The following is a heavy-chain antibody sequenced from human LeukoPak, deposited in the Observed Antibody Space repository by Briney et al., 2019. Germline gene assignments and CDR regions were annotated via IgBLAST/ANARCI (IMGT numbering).Heavy chain of an antibody. CDR3: ARGMTTGPDP. D-gene: IGHD4-17*01. J-gene: IGHJ5*02. CDR2: IYYRGST. V-gene: IGHV4-59*08. CDR1: GGSIRSYS. Sequence: SETLSLTCTVSGGSIRSYSWSWIRQPPGKGLEWIGYIYYRGSTNYNPSLKSRLTISVDTSKNQFSLNLSSVTAADTAVYYCARGMTTGPDPWGQGTLVTVSS.